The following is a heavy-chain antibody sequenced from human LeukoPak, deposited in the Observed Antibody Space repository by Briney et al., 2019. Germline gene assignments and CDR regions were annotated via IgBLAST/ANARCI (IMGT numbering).Heavy chain of an antibody. CDR1: GYTFTSYD. CDR3: VVNYYDSSGPLS. D-gene: IGHD3-22*01. J-gene: IGHJ4*02. V-gene: IGHV1-8*03. CDR2: MNPNSGNT. Sequence: ASVKVSCKASGYTFTSYDINWVRQATGQGLEWMGWMNPNSGNTGYAQKFQGRVTITRNTSISTAYMELSSLRSEDTAVYYCVVNYYDSSGPLSWGQGTLVTVSS.